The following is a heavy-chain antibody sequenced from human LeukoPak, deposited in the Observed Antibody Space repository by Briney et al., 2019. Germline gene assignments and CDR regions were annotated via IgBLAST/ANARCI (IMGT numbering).Heavy chain of an antibody. Sequence: GGSLRLSCAASGFTFSSYTMNWVRQAPGKGLEWVSSISGSSTYIYYADSVKGRFSISRDNAKNTLYLQMNSLRAEDTAVYYCARDFRAPTVTTGGYWGQGTLVTVSS. CDR2: ISGSSTYI. CDR1: GFTFSSYT. CDR3: ARDFRAPTVTTGGY. V-gene: IGHV3-21*01. D-gene: IGHD4-17*01. J-gene: IGHJ4*02.